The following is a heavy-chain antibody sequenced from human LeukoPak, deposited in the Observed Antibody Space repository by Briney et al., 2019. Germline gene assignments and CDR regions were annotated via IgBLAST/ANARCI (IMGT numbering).Heavy chain of an antibody. D-gene: IGHD3-16*01. V-gene: IGHV4-59*01. J-gene: IGHJ4*02. CDR3: GRDPGGGGGFFDY. Sequence: PSETLSLTCTVSGGSISGFYWNWIRQPPGKGLEWIGYIYYTGTTNYNPANPSLTSRVTISVATSNNQFSLKLSSVTAAAPAVYYWGRDPGGGGGFFDYWGQGALVTVSS. CDR2: IYYTGTT. CDR1: GGSISGFY.